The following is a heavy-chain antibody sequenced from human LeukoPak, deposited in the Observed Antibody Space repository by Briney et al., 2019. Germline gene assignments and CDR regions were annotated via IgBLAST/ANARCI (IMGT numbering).Heavy chain of an antibody. V-gene: IGHV3-30-3*01. Sequence: GGSLRLSCAASGFTFSSYVMHWVRQAPGKGLEWVALISSDGINKYYADSVKGRFTIARDNSKNTLYLRMDSLRTEDTAVYYCISMVRGVMNGYFNYWGQGTLVTVSS. CDR1: GFTFSSYV. CDR2: ISSDGINK. D-gene: IGHD3-10*01. J-gene: IGHJ4*02. CDR3: ISMVRGVMNGYFNY.